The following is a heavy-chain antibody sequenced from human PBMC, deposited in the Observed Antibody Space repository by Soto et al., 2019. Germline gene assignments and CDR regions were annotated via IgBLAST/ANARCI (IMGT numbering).Heavy chain of an antibody. J-gene: IGHJ5*02. CDR3: ARHPSNFWFDP. D-gene: IGHD4-4*01. V-gene: IGHV4-39*01. CDR2: IYYSGST. Sequence: SETLSLTCPVSGGSISSSSYYWGWIRQPPGKGLEWIGSIYYSGSTYYDPSLKSRVTVSVDTSKNQFSLKLSSVTAADTAVYYCARHPSNFWFDPWGQGTLVTVSS. CDR1: GGSISSSSYY.